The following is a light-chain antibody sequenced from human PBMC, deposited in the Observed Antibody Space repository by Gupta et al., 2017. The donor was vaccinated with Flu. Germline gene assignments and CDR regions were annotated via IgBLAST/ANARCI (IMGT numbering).Light chain of an antibody. CDR3: HQYYSYSRYT. J-gene: IGKJ2*01. V-gene: IGKV1-5*03. Sequence: DVHLTQSPPLLATFVGDRVTITCRASQNIEDWLAWYQQKPGTAPKLLISKASTLQSGVPSRFSGSGSGTDFTLTINNLQPDDSAIYICHQYYSYSRYTFGQGTKLLI. CDR1: QNIEDW. CDR2: KAS.